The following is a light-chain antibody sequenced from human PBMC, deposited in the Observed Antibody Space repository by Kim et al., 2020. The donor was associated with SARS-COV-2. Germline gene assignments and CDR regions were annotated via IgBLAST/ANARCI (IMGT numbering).Light chain of an antibody. CDR3: SSYTSINTLL. CDR1: SNDVGGYNF. Sequence: QSALTQPASVSGSPGQSITISCTGTSNDVGGYNFVSWYQGHPGKAPKLMIYDVTKRPSGVSDRFSGSKSGNTASLTISGLQTEDEADYYCSSYTSINTLLFGGGTKLTVL. J-gene: IGLJ2*01. CDR2: DVT. V-gene: IGLV2-14*01.